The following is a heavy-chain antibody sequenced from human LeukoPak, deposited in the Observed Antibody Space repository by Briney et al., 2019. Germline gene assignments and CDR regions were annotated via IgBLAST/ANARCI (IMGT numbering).Heavy chain of an antibody. V-gene: IGHV1-2*02. D-gene: IGHD3-3*01. CDR3: ARDYDFWSGYYIC. CDR1: GYTFTGYY. J-gene: IGHJ4*02. CDR2: INPNSGGT. Sequence: ASLKVSCKASGYTFTGYYMHWVRQAPGQGLEWMGWINPNSGGTNYAQKFQGRVTMARDTSISTAYMELSRLRSDDTAVYYCARDYDFWSGYYICWGQGTLVTVSS.